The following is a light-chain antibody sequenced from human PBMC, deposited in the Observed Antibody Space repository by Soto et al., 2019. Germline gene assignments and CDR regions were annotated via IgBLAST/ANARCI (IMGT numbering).Light chain of an antibody. V-gene: IGLV1-47*01. CDR3: AAWDDSLSGVV. J-gene: IGLJ2*01. CDR2: RNN. Sequence: QSVLTQPPSASGTPGQRVTISCSGSSSNIGSNYVYWYQQLPGTAPKLLIYRNNPRPSGVPDRFSGSKSGTSASLAISGLRSEDEADYYCAAWDDSLSGVVFGAGTKLTVL. CDR1: SSNIGSNY.